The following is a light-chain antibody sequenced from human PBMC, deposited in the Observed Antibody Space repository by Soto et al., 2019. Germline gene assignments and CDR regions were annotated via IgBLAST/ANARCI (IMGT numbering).Light chain of an antibody. Sequence: IVMTQSPATLSLSPGERATLSCRASQNIDNHLAWYQQIPGQAPRLLMYAASTRATGIPARFSGSGSGTEFTLPISSLQSEDFAVYYCQEYNKWPSWTFGRGTKVEIK. CDR3: QEYNKWPSWT. V-gene: IGKV3D-15*01. CDR1: QNIDNH. CDR2: AAS. J-gene: IGKJ1*01.